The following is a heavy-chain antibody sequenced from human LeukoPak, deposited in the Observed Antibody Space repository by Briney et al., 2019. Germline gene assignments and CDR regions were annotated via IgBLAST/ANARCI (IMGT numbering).Heavy chain of an antibody. D-gene: IGHD3-9*01. Sequence: SETLSLTCTVSGGSISSSSYYWGWIRQPPGKGLEWIGSIYYSGSTNYNPSLKSRVTISVDTSKNQFSLKLSSVTAADTAVYYCARLGYYDILTGYLPDYYFDYWGQGTLVTVSS. V-gene: IGHV4-39*07. CDR1: GGSISSSSYY. CDR2: IYYSGST. J-gene: IGHJ4*02. CDR3: ARLGYYDILTGYLPDYYFDY.